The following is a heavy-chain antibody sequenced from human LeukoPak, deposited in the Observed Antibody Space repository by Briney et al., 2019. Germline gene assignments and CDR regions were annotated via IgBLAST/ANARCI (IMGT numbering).Heavy chain of an antibody. Sequence: GGSLRLSCAVSGITLSNYGMSWVRQAPGKGLEWVAGISDSGGRTNYADSVKGRFTISRDSPKNTLYLQMNSLRAEDTGVYFCAKRGVVIRVILVGFHKEAYYFDSWGQGALGTVS. J-gene: IGHJ4*02. CDR3: AKRGVVIRVILVGFHKEAYYFDS. D-gene: IGHD3-22*01. V-gene: IGHV3-23*01. CDR2: ISDSGGRT. CDR1: GITLSNYG.